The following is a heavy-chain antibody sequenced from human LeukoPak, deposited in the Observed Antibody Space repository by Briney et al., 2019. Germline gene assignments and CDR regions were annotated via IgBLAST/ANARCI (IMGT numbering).Heavy chain of an antibody. CDR2: INTDGSST. D-gene: IGHD6-6*01. CDR3: ARDVRYSSSLDY. CDR1: GFTFSSYW. J-gene: IGHJ4*02. Sequence: PGGSLRLSCAASGFTFSSYWMHWVRHAPGKGLVWVSRINTDGSSTSYADSVKGRFTISRDNAKNTLYLQMNSLRAEDTAVYYCARDVRYSSSLDYWGQGTLVTVSS. V-gene: IGHV3-74*01.